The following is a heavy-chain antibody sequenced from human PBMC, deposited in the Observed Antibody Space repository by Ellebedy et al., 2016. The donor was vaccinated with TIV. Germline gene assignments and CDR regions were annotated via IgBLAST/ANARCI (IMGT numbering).Heavy chain of an antibody. CDR1: GDSITSSTYL. J-gene: IGHJ4*02. V-gene: IGHV4-39*07. Sequence: MPGGSLRLSCTVSGDSITSSTYLWGWIRQPPGKGLEWIAIIHYSGTTYYNPSLKSRITISVNTSNNQVSLKLSSVTAADTAIYYCARAIHFDWLLPPAFDYWGQGTLVTVSS. CDR2: IHYSGTT. D-gene: IGHD3-9*01. CDR3: ARAIHFDWLLPPAFDY.